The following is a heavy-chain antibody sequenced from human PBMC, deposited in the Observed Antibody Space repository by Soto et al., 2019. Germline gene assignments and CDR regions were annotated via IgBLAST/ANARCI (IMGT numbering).Heavy chain of an antibody. CDR2: IIPIFGTA. Sequence: SVKVSCKASGDTFSSYAISWVRQAPGQGLEWMGGIIPIFGTANYAQKFQGRVTITADESTSTAYMELSSLRSEDTAVYYCARGLLWFGEFRTEYYYYYGMDVWGQGTTVTVSS. CDR1: GDTFSSYA. J-gene: IGHJ6*02. V-gene: IGHV1-69*13. D-gene: IGHD3-10*01. CDR3: ARGLLWFGEFRTEYYYYYGMDV.